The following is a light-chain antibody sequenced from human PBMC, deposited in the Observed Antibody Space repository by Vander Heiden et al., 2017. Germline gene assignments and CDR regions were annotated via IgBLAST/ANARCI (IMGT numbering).Light chain of an antibody. J-gene: IGLJ3*02. CDR3: AAWDDSLNGWV. Sequence: QPVLTQAPSVSVPPGQRITISCSGSSSNIGINPVKWYQQVPGSAPKLLIYRDNQRPSEVPDRFSGSKSGTSASLAISGLQSEDEADYYCAAWDDSLNGWVFGGGTKLTVL. V-gene: IGLV1-44*01. CDR1: SSNIGINP. CDR2: RDN.